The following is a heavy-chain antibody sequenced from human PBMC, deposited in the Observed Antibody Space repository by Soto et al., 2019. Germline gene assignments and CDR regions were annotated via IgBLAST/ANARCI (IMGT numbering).Heavy chain of an antibody. Sequence: ASVKVSCNASGYTFTSYDINWVRQATGQALEWMGWMNPNSGNTGYAQKFQGRVTMTRNTSISTAYMELSSLRSEDTAVYYCARGGQYGSGSYRYYYYGMDVWGQGTTVTVSS. CDR2: MNPNSGNT. V-gene: IGHV1-8*01. J-gene: IGHJ6*02. CDR1: GYTFTSYD. D-gene: IGHD3-10*01. CDR3: ARGGQYGSGSYRYYYYGMDV.